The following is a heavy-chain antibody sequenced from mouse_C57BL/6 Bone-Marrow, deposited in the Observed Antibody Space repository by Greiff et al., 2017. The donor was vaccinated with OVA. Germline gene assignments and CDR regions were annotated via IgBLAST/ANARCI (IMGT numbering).Heavy chain of an antibody. J-gene: IGHJ3*01. Sequence: VQLQQSGAELARPGASVKMSCKASGYTFTSYTMPWVKQRPGQGLEWIGYINLSSGYTKYNQKFKDKATLTADKSSSTAYMQLSSLTSEDSAVYYCAGTGSVWFAYWGEGALVTVSA. V-gene: IGHV1-4*01. CDR3: AGTGSVWFAY. CDR1: GYTFTSYT. CDR2: INLSSGYT. D-gene: IGHD4-1*01.